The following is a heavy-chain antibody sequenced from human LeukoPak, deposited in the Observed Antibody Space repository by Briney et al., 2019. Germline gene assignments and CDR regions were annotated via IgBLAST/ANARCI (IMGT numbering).Heavy chain of an antibody. J-gene: IGHJ4*01. CDR1: GYSISSGYY. Sequence: SETLSLTCTVSGYSISSGYYWGWIRQPPGKGLEWIGSIYHSGSTYYNPSLKSRVTISVDTSKNQLSLKLSSVTAADTAVYYCARAITGSPSENDYWGQEPWSPSPQ. CDR3: ARAITGSPSENDY. CDR2: IYHSGST. V-gene: IGHV4-38-2*02. D-gene: IGHD1-14*01.